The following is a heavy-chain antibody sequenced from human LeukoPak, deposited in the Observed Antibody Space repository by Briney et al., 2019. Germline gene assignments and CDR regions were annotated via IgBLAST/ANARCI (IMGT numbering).Heavy chain of an antibody. Sequence: PSETLSLTCTVSGSSISSDNHYWSWMRQLPGRGLEWVGFIYYTGSTYYNPSLKSRVTISVDMSKNQFSLKLSSVTAADTAVYYCAREKFLEWYAVAGTFGYFDYWGQGTLVTVSS. CDR1: GSSISSDNHY. V-gene: IGHV4-31*03. CDR2: IYYTGST. CDR3: AREKFLEWYAVAGTFGYFDY. D-gene: IGHD6-19*01. J-gene: IGHJ4*02.